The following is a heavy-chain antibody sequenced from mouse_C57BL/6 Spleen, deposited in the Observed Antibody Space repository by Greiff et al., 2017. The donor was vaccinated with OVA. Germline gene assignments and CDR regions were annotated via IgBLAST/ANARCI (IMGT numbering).Heavy chain of an antibody. Sequence: VKLMESGAELVRPGTSVKVSCKASGYAFTNYLIEWVKQRPGQGLEWIGVINPGSGGTNYNEKFKGKATLTADKSSSPAYMQLSSLTSEDSAVYFCARGLPDWYFDVWGTGTTVTVSS. V-gene: IGHV1-54*01. CDR1: GYAFTNYL. J-gene: IGHJ1*03. CDR3: ARGLPDWYFDV. CDR2: INPGSGGT.